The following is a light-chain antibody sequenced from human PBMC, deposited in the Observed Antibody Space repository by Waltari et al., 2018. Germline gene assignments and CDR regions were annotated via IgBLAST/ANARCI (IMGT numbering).Light chain of an antibody. J-gene: IGKJ1*01. CDR1: QSVLYSSNNENY. CDR3: QQYYSTPLT. V-gene: IGKV4-1*01. Sequence: DIVMTQSPDSLAVSLGDRATITCKSSQSVLYSSNNENYLAWDQRKPGQPPKLLIIWACTRVCGVADRFSGSGAGTDCALTISSLQGEDVAVYYCQQYYSTPLTFGQGTKVEIK. CDR2: WAC.